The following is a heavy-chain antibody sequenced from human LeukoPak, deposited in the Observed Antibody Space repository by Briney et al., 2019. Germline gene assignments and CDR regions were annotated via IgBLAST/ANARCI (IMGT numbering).Heavy chain of an antibody. D-gene: IGHD4-11*01. Sequence: SETLSLTCAVYGGSFSGYYWSWIRQPPGKGLEWIGEINHSGSTNYNPSLKSRVTITVDTSKNQFSLKLSSVTAADTAVYYCARDPYSNYLYYFDYWGQGTLVTVSS. V-gene: IGHV4-34*01. CDR3: ARDPYSNYLYYFDY. CDR2: INHSGST. CDR1: GGSFSGYY. J-gene: IGHJ4*02.